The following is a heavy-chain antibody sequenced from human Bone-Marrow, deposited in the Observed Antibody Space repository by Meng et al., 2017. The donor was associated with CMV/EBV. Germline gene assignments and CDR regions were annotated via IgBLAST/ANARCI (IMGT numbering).Heavy chain of an antibody. J-gene: IGHJ6*02. V-gene: IGHV3-11*04. Sequence: GESLKISCEASGFTFSDYYMGWIRQAPGKGLEWVSYISNSGSTMFYADSVKGRFTISRDNAKNSLYVQMNSLRAEDTAVYYCARAQVDAYYNYGMDVWGQGTTVTVSS. CDR2: ISNSGSTM. CDR3: ARAQVDAYYNYGMDV. CDR1: GFTFSDYY.